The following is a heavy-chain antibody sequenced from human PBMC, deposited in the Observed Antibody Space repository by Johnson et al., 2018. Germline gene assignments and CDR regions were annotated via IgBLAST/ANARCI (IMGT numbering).Heavy chain of an antibody. CDR2: IWYDGSNK. V-gene: IGHV3-33*01. Sequence: QVQLVESGGAVVQPGRSLRLSCAASGFTFSGYGMHWVRQAPGKGPEWVSVIWYDGSNKYYADSVKGRIIISRDNSRNTLDLQMNSLRAEDTAVYYCARGRRGSRNYYGMDVWGQGTTVTVSS. CDR3: ARGRRGSRNYYGMDV. J-gene: IGHJ6*02. CDR1: GFTFSGYG. D-gene: IGHD3-10*01.